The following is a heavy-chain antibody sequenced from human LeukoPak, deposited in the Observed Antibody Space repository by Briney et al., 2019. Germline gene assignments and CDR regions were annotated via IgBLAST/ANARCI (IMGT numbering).Heavy chain of an antibody. CDR3: AKGTRVYSSSWLDY. CDR2: ISWNSGSI. CDR1: GFTFDDYA. J-gene: IGHJ4*02. V-gene: IGHV3-9*03. D-gene: IGHD6-13*01. Sequence: GGSLRLSCAASGFTFDDYAMHWVRQAPGKGLEWVSGISWNSGSIGYADSVKGRFTISRDNAKNSLYLQTNSLRAEDMALYYCAKGTRVYSSSWLDYWGQGTLVTVSS.